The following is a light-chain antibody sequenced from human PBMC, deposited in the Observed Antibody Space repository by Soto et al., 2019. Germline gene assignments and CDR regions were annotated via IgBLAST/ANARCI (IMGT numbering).Light chain of an antibody. CDR1: QSVSSS. Sequence: VMTQSPATLSVSPGERATLSCRASQSVSSSLAWYQQKAGRSPRLLIYGASTRAIGIPARFSGSGSGTEFTLTISSLQSEDFAVYYCLQYNNWWKFGQGTKVDIK. V-gene: IGKV3-15*01. CDR2: GAS. CDR3: LQYNNWWK. J-gene: IGKJ1*01.